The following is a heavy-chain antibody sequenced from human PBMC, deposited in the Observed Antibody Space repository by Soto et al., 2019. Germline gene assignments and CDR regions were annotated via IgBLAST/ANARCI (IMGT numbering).Heavy chain of an antibody. CDR2: ISGSGGST. CDR3: AKDPLHCSSTSCPYNWFDP. J-gene: IGHJ5*02. V-gene: IGHV3-23*01. Sequence: GGSLRLSCAASGFTFSSYAMSWVRRAPGKGLEWVSAISGSGGSTYYADSVKGRFTISRDNSKNTLYLQMNSLRAEDTAVYYCAKDPLHCSSTSCPYNWFDPWGQGTLVTVSS. D-gene: IGHD2-2*01. CDR1: GFTFSSYA.